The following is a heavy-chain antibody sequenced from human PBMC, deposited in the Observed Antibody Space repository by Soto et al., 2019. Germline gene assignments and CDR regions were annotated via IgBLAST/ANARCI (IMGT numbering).Heavy chain of an antibody. CDR3: ATTVTTVDY. CDR2: ISSSGSLI. J-gene: IGHJ4*02. D-gene: IGHD4-17*01. Sequence: SGGSLRLSCAASGFSFRGYGMNWVRQAPGKGLEWISYISSSGSLIYYADSLKGRFTISRDNAKNSLYLQMNSLRAEDTAVYYCATTVTTVDYWGQGTLVTVSS. V-gene: IGHV3-48*03. CDR1: GFSFRGYG.